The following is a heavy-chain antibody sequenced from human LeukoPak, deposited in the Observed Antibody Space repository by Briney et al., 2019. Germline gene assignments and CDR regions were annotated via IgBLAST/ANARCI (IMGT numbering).Heavy chain of an antibody. D-gene: IGHD6-19*01. CDR3: ARGPGGSSGWGGWYGMDV. V-gene: IGHV4-34*01. CDR1: GGFNGYH. Sequence: PSETLSLTCAVYGGFNGYHWSWIRQSPGKGLEWIGEITYNGVTNYNPSLKSRVTMSVDTSKNQFSLKLSSVTAADTAVYYCARGPGGSSGWGGWYGMDVWGQGTTVTVSS. J-gene: IGHJ6*02. CDR2: ITYNGVT.